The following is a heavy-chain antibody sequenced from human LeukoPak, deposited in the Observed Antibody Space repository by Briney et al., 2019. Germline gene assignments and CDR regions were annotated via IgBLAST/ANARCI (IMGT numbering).Heavy chain of an antibody. CDR1: GFTFSSYS. CDR2: TSSSSSYI. J-gene: IGHJ5*02. CDR3: ASLEVVVIDGNWFDP. D-gene: IGHD3-22*01. Sequence: GGSLRLSCAASGFTFSSYSMNWVRQAPGKGLEWVSSTSSSSSYIYYADSVKGRFTISRDNAKNSLYLQMNSLRAEDTAVYYCASLEVVVIDGNWFDPWGQGTLVTVSS. V-gene: IGHV3-21*01.